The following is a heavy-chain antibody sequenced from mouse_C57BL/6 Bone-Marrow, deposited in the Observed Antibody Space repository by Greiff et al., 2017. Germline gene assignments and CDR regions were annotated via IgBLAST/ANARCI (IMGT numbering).Heavy chain of an antibody. J-gene: IGHJ4*01. Sequence: VQLKESGGDLVKPGGSLKFSCAASGFTFSSYGMSWVRQTPDKRLEWVATISSGGSYTYYPDSVKGRFTITRDNAKNTLYLQLRSLKSEDTAMYYCASPYYGSSYLYAIDYWGQGTSVTVSS. V-gene: IGHV5-6*01. CDR1: GFTFSSYG. CDR3: ASPYYGSSYLYAIDY. D-gene: IGHD1-1*01. CDR2: ISSGGSYT.